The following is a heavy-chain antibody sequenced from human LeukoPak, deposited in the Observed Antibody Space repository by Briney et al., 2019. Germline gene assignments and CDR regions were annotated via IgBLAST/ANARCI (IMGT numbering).Heavy chain of an antibody. D-gene: IGHD2-2*01. Sequence: GGSLRLSCVASGFTFSSHGMHWVRQAPGKGLEWVAFIRYDGSNKYYADSVKGRFTISRGNSKNTLYLQMNSLRPEDTAVYYCASVPDSFDSWGQGTLVTVSS. CDR3: ASVPDSFDS. J-gene: IGHJ4*02. CDR1: GFTFSSHG. CDR2: IRYDGSNK. V-gene: IGHV3-30*02.